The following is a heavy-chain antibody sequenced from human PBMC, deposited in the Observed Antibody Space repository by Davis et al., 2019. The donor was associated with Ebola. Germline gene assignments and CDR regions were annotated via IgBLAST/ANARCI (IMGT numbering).Heavy chain of an antibody. CDR3: ARADDY. CDR2: IRYDGSNK. J-gene: IGHJ4*02. Sequence: GESLKISCAASGFTFSSYGMHWVRQAPGKGLEWVAFIRYDGSNKYYADSVKGRFTISRDNSKNTLYLQMNSLRAEDTAVYYCARADDYWGQGTLVTVSS. V-gene: IGHV3-30*02. CDR1: GFTFSSYG.